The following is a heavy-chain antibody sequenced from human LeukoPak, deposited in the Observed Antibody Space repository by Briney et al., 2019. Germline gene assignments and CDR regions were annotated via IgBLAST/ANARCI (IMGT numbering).Heavy chain of an antibody. J-gene: IGHJ6*03. CDR1: GYTFINYD. CDR2: VSPNSGNT. D-gene: IGHD3-3*01. V-gene: IGHV1-8*03. Sequence: ASAKVSCKASGYTFINYDINWVRQAPGQGLEWMGWVSPNSGNTGYAQKFQGRVTITRNTSISTAYMELSSLRSEDTAVYYCARGAPDFWSVYYMDVWGKGTTVTVSS. CDR3: ARGAPDFWSVYYMDV.